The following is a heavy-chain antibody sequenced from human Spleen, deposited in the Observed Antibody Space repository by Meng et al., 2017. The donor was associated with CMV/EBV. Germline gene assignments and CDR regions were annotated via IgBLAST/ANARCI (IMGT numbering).Heavy chain of an antibody. V-gene: IGHV3-23*03. D-gene: IGHD1-26*01. Sequence: GGSLRLSCAASGFAFSTYAMSWVRQAPGKGLEWVSVIYSGGVATYYADSVKGRFTISRDNSKNTLYPQMNSLRAEDTAVYYCARDLAGFSGSYRNWYFDLWGRGTLVTVSS. J-gene: IGHJ2*01. CDR1: GFAFSTYA. CDR2: IYSGGVAT. CDR3: ARDLAGFSGSYRNWYFDL.